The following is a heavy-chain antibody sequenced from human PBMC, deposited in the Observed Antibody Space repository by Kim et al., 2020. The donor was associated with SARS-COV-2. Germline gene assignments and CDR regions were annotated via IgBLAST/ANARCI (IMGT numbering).Heavy chain of an antibody. V-gene: IGHV3-21*01. D-gene: IGHD6-6*01. CDR2: ISSSSSYI. Sequence: GGSLRLSCAASGFTFSSYSMNWVRQAPGKGLEWVSSISSSSSYIYYADSVKGRFTISRDNAKNSLYLQMNSLRAEDTAVYYCARGGGRIAARPYYYYGMDVWGQGTTVTVSS. CDR3: ARGGGRIAARPYYYYGMDV. CDR1: GFTFSSYS. J-gene: IGHJ6*02.